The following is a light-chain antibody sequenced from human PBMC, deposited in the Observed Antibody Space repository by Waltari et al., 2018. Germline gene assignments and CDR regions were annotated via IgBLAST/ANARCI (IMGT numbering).Light chain of an antibody. CDR2: GNT. CDR3: QSYDSSLSGFV. CDR1: SSNIGADYD. V-gene: IGLV1-40*01. Sequence: QSVLTQPPSVSGAPGQRVPVSCTGSSSNIGADYDIHGYQQLPGSAPKLPNDGNTDRPSGVPDRFSVSKSATAASLAITGLQAGDEADYYCQSYDSSLSGFVFGTGTTVTVL. J-gene: IGLJ1*01.